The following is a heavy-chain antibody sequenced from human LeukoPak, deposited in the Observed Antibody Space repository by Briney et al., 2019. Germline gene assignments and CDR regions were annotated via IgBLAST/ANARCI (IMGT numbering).Heavy chain of an antibody. D-gene: IGHD3-3*01. CDR2: INWNGGST. Sequence: PGGSLRLSCAASGFTFDDYGMSWVRQAPGKGLEWVSGINWNGGSTCYADSVKGRFTISRDNAKNSLYLQMNSLRAEDTALYYCARDRPAAYYDFWSGPFPAVNWFDPWGQGTLVTVSS. V-gene: IGHV3-20*04. J-gene: IGHJ5*02. CDR1: GFTFDDYG. CDR3: ARDRPAAYYDFWSGPFPAVNWFDP.